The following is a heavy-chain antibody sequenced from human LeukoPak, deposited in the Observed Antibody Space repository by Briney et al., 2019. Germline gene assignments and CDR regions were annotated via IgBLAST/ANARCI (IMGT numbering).Heavy chain of an antibody. CDR1: GFTFSSYA. J-gene: IGHJ4*02. CDR2: ISGSGGSS. D-gene: IGHD2-15*01. V-gene: IGHV3-23*01. Sequence: GGSLRLSCAASGFTFSSYAMSWVRQAPGKGLEWVSAISGSGGSSYYADSVKGRFTISRDNSKNTLYLQMNSLRAEDTAVYYCAKNNIVVVVAALYFDYWAREPWSPSPQ. CDR3: AKNNIVVVVAALYFDY.